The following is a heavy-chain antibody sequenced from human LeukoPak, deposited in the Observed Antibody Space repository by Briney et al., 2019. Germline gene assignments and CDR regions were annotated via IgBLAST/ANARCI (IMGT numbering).Heavy chain of an antibody. CDR3: ARGERYGPYCDY. CDR2: IYYSGRT. J-gene: IGHJ4*02. D-gene: IGHD3-10*01. Sequence: LGTLSLTRTVSRGTISSYFWSWIRQPPGKGLEWIGYIYYSGRTKYNPSLNSRVTISVDKSKHQVSLMSCAVTAADTAVYYCARGERYGPYCDYWGQGPLVTVP. V-gene: IGHV4-59*01. CDR1: RGTISSYF.